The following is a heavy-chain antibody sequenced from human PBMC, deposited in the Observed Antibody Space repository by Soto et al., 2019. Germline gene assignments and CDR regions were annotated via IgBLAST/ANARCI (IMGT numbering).Heavy chain of an antibody. Sequence: GGSLRLSCAASGFTFSSYGMHWVRQAPGKGLEWVAVISYDGSNKYYADSVKGRFTISRDNSKNTLYLQMNSLRAEDTAVYYCAKAYSTMVRGATNWFDPWGQGTLVTVSS. J-gene: IGHJ5*02. D-gene: IGHD3-10*01. CDR3: AKAYSTMVRGATNWFDP. CDR2: ISYDGSNK. V-gene: IGHV3-30*18. CDR1: GFTFSSYG.